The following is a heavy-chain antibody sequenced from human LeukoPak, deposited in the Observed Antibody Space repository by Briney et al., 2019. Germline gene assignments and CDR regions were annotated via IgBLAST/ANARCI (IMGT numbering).Heavy chain of an antibody. CDR3: VRDWDHFDFDS. D-gene: IGHD3-9*01. J-gene: IGHJ5*01. V-gene: IGHV3-74*01. CDR1: GFTFSSYG. CDR2: IKGDGSHT. Sequence: PGGSLRLSCAASGFTFSSYGMHWVRQAPGKGLVWVSRIKGDGSHTIHADSVKGRFTISRDNAKNTLYLQMKSLRAEDTAVYYCVRDWDHFDFDSWGQGTLVTVSS.